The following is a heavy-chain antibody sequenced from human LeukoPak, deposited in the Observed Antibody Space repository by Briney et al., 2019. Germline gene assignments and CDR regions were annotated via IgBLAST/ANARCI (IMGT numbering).Heavy chain of an antibody. Sequence: RGESLKISCKASGYIFTTYWIGWVRQMPGKGLEWMGIIYPGDSDTRYSPSFQGQVTISADKSISTAYLQWSSLKASDTAMYYCARLEGSATVTTHWFDPWGQGTLVTVSS. V-gene: IGHV5-51*01. CDR2: IYPGDSDT. CDR1: GYIFTTYW. J-gene: IGHJ5*02. CDR3: ARLEGSATVTTHWFDP. D-gene: IGHD4-17*01.